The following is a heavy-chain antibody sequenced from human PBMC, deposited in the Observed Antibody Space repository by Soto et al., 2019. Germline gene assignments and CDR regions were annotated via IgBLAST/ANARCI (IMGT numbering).Heavy chain of an antibody. Sequence: PGRSLRLCCEAYDFTSDDYYMRWIRQAPRKRLEWVSYISSVGTTTYYADSVKGRFSISMDNAKNSLYLQMNSLRAEDTAVYFCAKDQEGSCSHLLGYNYGCTVVWCQGIIITVS. CDR2: ISSVGTTT. V-gene: IGHV3-11*01. J-gene: IGHJ3*01. CDR3: AKDQEGSCSHLLGYNYGCTVV. CDR1: DFTSDDYY. D-gene: IGHD1-1*01.